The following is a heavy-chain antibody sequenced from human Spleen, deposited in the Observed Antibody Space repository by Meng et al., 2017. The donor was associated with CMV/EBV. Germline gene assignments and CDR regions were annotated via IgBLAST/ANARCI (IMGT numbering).Heavy chain of an antibody. CDR2: IRYDESNK. CDR3: AKGGRVVPAAWRHEI. D-gene: IGHD2-2*01. V-gene: IGHV3-30*02. J-gene: IGHJ3*02. Sequence: GESLKISCAASGINFDDHGMRWVRQAPGKGLEWVAFIRYDESNKYYADSVKGRFTISRDNSKNTLYLQMNSLRAEDTAVYYCAKGGRVVPAAWRHEIWGQGTMVTVSS. CDR1: GINFDDHG.